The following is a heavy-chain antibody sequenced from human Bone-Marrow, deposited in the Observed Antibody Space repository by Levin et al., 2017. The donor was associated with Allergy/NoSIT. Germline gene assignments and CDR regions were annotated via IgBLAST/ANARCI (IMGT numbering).Heavy chain of an antibody. Sequence: GGSLRLSCKASGGTFGSSTISWVRQAPGQGLEWMARIIPILNKSNYAQTFQGRVTITADKSTSTAYMELSSLRSEDTAIYYCARDSDAYASGSPYWGQGTLVTVSS. CDR3: ARDSDAYASGSPY. CDR1: GGTFGSST. D-gene: IGHD3-10*01. V-gene: IGHV1-69*08. J-gene: IGHJ4*02. CDR2: IIPILNKS.